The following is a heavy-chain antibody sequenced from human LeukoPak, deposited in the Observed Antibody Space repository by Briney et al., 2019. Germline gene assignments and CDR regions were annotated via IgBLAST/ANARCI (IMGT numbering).Heavy chain of an antibody. CDR2: ISSSGSTT. CDR3: ARVQPHYYDSSGYPPDY. J-gene: IGHJ4*02. CDR1: GFTFSDYY. V-gene: IGHV3-11*01. D-gene: IGHD3-22*01. Sequence: GGSLRLSCAASGFTFSDYYMSWIRQAPGKGLEWVSYISSSGSTTYYADTVKCRFTISRDNAKNSLYLQMNSLRAEDTAVYYCARVQPHYYDSSGYPPDYWGQGTLVTVSS.